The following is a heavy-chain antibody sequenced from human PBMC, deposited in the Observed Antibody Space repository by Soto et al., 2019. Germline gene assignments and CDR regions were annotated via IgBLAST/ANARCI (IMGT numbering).Heavy chain of an antibody. CDR3: ARDLGYYDSSGYLEPAYYFDY. V-gene: IGHV3-33*01. Sequence: QVQLVESGGGVVQPGRSLRLSCAASGFTFSSYGMHWVRQAPGKGLEWVAVIWYDGSNKYYADSVKGRFTISRDNSKNTLYLQMNSLRAEDTAVYYCARDLGYYDSSGYLEPAYYFDYWGQGTQVTVSS. J-gene: IGHJ4*02. CDR2: IWYDGSNK. D-gene: IGHD3-22*01. CDR1: GFTFSSYG.